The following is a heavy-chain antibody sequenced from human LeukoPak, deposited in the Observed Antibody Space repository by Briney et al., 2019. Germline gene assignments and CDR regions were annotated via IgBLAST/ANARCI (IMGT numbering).Heavy chain of an antibody. D-gene: IGHD3-10*01. Sequence: GESLRLSCAASGFTFNNYAMSWVRQAPGKGLEWVSAISGSGDSTYYADSVKGRFTISRDNSKNTQYLQMNSLRAEDTAIYYCAKGRGITRPPFDYWGQGTLVTVSS. CDR3: AKGRGITRPPFDY. J-gene: IGHJ4*02. V-gene: IGHV3-23*01. CDR2: ISGSGDST. CDR1: GFTFNNYA.